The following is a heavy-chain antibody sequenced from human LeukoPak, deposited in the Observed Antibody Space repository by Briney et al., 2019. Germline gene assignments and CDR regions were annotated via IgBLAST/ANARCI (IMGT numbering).Heavy chain of an antibody. CDR2: IYYSGST. J-gene: IGHJ4*02. V-gene: IGHV4-39*07. CDR1: GGSISSSSYY. Sequence: SETLSLTCTVSGGSISSSSYYWGWIRQPPGKGLEWIGSIYYSGSTYYNPSLKSRVTISVDTSKNQFSLKLSSVTAADTAVYYCARVITYYYDSSGYDWGQGTLVTVSS. CDR3: ARVITYYYDSSGYD. D-gene: IGHD3-22*01.